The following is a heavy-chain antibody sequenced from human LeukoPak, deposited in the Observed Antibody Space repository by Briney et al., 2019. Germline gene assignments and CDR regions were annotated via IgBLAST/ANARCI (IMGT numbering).Heavy chain of an antibody. J-gene: IGHJ3*02. V-gene: IGHV3-11*05. CDR1: GFTFSDYY. D-gene: IGHD3-10*01. CDR2: ISSSSSST. CDR3: ARVPGKYAFDI. Sequence: GGSLRLSCAASGFTFSDYYMSWIRQAQGKGLEWVAYISSSSSSTNYADSVKGRFTISRDNAKNSLYLQMNSLRAEDTAVYYCARVPGKYAFDIWGQGTMVTVSA.